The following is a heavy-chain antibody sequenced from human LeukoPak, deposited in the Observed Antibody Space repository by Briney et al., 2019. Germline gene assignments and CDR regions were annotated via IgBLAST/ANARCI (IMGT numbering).Heavy chain of an antibody. CDR1: GGSISSGGYY. CDR2: IHYSGST. CDR3: ARVVVLRGRHIDS. V-gene: IGHV4-31*03. D-gene: IGHD3-10*01. J-gene: IGHJ4*02. Sequence: SETLSLTCTVSGGSISSGGYYWSWIRQHPGKGLEWIGCIHYSGSTYYTASLKSRITISVATSKNQFALKLNSVTAADTAVYYCARVVVLRGRHIDSWGQGTLVTVSS.